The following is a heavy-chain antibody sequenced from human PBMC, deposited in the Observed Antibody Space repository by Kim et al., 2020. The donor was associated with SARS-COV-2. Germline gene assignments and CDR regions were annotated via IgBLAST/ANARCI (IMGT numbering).Heavy chain of an antibody. D-gene: IGHD3-10*01. CDR1: GFIFSDYS. Sequence: GGSLRLSCAASGFIFSDYSMNWVRQAPGKGLEWVSCISTSTSYIYYADSVKGQFTKSRDDAKNSLYLQMNSLRVEDTAVYYCVRGGLTVRGAKGFDYWGQGILVTVSS. CDR2: ISTSTSYI. CDR3: VRGGLTVRGAKGFDY. J-gene: IGHJ4*02. V-gene: IGHV3-21*01.